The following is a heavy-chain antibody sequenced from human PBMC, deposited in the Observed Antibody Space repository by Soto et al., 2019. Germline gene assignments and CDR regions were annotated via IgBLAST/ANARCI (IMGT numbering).Heavy chain of an antibody. Sequence: EVQLLESGGGLVQPEGSLRLSCATSGFTFSSYDMSWVRQAPGMGLEWVTTISGSTGSTYYADSVKGRFTISRDSSKSTLYLQMASLRAEDTAVYYCAKENDDWGQGTMVTVSS. CDR2: ISGSTGST. V-gene: IGHV3-23*01. CDR3: AKENDD. J-gene: IGHJ4*02. CDR1: GFTFSSYD.